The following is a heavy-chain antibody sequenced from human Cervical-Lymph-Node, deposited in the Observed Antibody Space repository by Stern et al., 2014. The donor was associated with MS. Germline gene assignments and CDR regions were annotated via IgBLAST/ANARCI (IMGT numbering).Heavy chain of an antibody. Sequence: VQLVQSGAEVKKPGASGKVSCKASGYTFTRNAIHWVRQAPGQRLEWMGWVNAGNGDTKYSQKFQGRVTITRDTSASTAYMELSSLDPEDTAVYYCARVEKGDSYGYWGQGTLITVSS. V-gene: IGHV1-3*01. D-gene: IGHD2-21*02. J-gene: IGHJ4*02. CDR1: GYTFTRNA. CDR2: VNAGNGDT. CDR3: ARVEKGDSYGY.